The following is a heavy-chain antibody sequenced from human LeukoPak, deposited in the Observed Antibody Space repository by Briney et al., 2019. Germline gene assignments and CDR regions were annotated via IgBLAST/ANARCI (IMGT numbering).Heavy chain of an antibody. CDR2: ISWNSGSI. J-gene: IGHJ4*02. D-gene: IGHD5-18*01. V-gene: IGHV3-9*01. CDR3: AKSTGYSYGPFDY. Sequence: GRSLRLSCAASGFTFHDYAMHWVRQAPGKGLEWVSGISWNSGSIGYADSVKGRFTISRDNAKNSLYLQMNSLRAEDTALYYCAKSTGYSYGPFDYWGQGTMVTVSS. CDR1: GFTFHDYA.